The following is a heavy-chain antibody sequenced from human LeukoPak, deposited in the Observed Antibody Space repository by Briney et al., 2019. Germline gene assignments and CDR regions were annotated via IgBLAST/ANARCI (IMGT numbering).Heavy chain of an antibody. V-gene: IGHV4-61*02. Sequence: PSETLSLTCTVSGGSISSGSYYWSWIRQPAGKGLEWIGRIYTSGSTNYNPSLKSRVTISVDTSKNQFSLKLSSVTAADTAVYYCARDSGSYYTPDYWGQGTLVTVSS. CDR1: GGSISSGSYY. J-gene: IGHJ4*02. D-gene: IGHD1-26*01. CDR3: ARDSGSYYTPDY. CDR2: IYTSGST.